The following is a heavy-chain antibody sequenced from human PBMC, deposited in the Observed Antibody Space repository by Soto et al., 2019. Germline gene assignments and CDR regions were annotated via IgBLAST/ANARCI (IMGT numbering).Heavy chain of an antibody. CDR1: GFTVTNSY. CDR2: VYTSGRT. CDR3: VKGGITMVRGVLFAY. Sequence: PGGSLRLSCAASGFTVTNSYMAWVRQAPGKGLEWVPVVYTSGRTYHADSVKGRFTISRDNSKNTLYLQMSSLRTADTAIYYCVKGGITMVRGVLFAYWGQGT. V-gene: IGHV3-66*02. D-gene: IGHD3-10*01. J-gene: IGHJ4*02.